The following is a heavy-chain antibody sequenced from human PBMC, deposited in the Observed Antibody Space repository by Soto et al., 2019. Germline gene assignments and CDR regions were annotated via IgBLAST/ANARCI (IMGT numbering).Heavy chain of an antibody. CDR1: DVSISPFY. CDR2: IYTTGTT. V-gene: IGHV4-4*08. CDR3: ARGRDQHLDY. J-gene: IGHJ4*02. D-gene: IGHD2-2*01. Sequence: QVQLQESGPGLVKPSETLSLTCTVSDVSISPFYWSWIRQPPGKGLELIGYIYTTGTTNYNPSLKSRVAISVDTSKKQFFLELTSVTAADTAVYYCARGRDQHLDYWGQGTLVTVSS.